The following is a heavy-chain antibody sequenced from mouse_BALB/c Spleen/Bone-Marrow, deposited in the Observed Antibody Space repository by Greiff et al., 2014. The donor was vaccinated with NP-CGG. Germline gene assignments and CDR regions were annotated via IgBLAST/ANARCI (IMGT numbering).Heavy chain of an antibody. CDR2: ISSGGSYT. V-gene: IGHV5-6*01. CDR3: ARGGGAYYGNYRFAY. J-gene: IGHJ3*01. CDR1: GFTFSSYG. Sequence: VQLQQSGGDLVKPGGSLKLSCAASGFTFSSYGMSWVRQTPDKRLEWVATISSGGSYTYYPDSVKGRFTISRDNAKNTLYLQMSSLKSEDTAMYYCARGGGAYYGNYRFAYWGQGTLVTVSA. D-gene: IGHD2-10*01.